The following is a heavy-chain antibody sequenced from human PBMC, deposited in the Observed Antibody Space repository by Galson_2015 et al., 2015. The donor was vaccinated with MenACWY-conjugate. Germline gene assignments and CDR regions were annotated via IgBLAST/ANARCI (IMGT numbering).Heavy chain of an antibody. CDR1: GDSVSSNSAA. V-gene: IGHV6-1*01. J-gene: IGHJ4*02. CDR3: ARESGRVFQY. CDR2: TYYRSKWYS. Sequence: CAISGDSVSSNSAAWNWIRQSPSRGLGWLGRTYYRSKWYSDYAVSVKSRIAINVDTSKSQFSLHLNSVTPEDTAVYYCARESGRVFQYWGQGTLVAVSS.